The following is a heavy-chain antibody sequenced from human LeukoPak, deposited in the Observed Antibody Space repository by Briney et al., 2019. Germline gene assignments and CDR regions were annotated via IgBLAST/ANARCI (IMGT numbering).Heavy chain of an antibody. D-gene: IGHD3-10*01. CDR1: GFTFSSYA. CDR3: ARGGYGSGNYYNNFDY. Sequence: GGSLRLSCAASGFTFSSYAMSWVRQAPGKGLEWVSAISGSGGSTYYADSVKGRFTISRDNSKNTVYLQMNSLRAEDTAVYYCARGGYGSGNYYNNFDYWGQGTLVTVSS. CDR2: ISGSGGST. J-gene: IGHJ4*02. V-gene: IGHV3-23*01.